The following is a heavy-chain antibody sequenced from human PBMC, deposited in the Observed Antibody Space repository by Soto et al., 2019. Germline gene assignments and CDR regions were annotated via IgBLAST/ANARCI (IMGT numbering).Heavy chain of an antibody. CDR2: IKHSGST. CDR3: AREEVPQWFSKGYYGMDV. CDR1: GGSFSGYY. Sequence: PSETLSLTCAVYGGSFSGYYWSWIRQPPGKGLEWIGDIKHSGSTNYNLSLKSRVTPSVDTSKNQFSLKLSSVTAADTAVYYCAREEVPQWFSKGYYGMDVWGQGTTVTVSS. V-gene: IGHV4-34*01. J-gene: IGHJ6*02. D-gene: IGHD6-13*01.